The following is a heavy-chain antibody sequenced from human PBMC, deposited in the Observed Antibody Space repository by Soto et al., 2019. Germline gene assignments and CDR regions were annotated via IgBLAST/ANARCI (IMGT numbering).Heavy chain of an antibody. CDR2: ISYDGSNK. Sequence: GGSLRLSCAASGFTFSSYAMHFFRHSPVKGLEWVAVISYDGSNKYYADSVKGRFTISRDNSKNTLYLQMNSLRAEDTAVHYCARDSGSYYYGMDVWGQGTTVTV. CDR1: GFTFSSYA. CDR3: ARDSGSYYYGMDV. D-gene: IGHD1-26*01. V-gene: IGHV3-30-3*01. J-gene: IGHJ6*02.